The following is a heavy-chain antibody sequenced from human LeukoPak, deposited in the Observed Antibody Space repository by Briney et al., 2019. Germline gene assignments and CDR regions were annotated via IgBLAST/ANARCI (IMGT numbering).Heavy chain of an antibody. CDR1: GYTFTSYG. CDR2: ISAYNGNT. CDR3: ARENYYDSSGYPTNDY. Sequence: ASVKVSCKASGYTFTSYGISWVRQAPGQGLEWMGWISAYNGNTNYAQKLQGRVTMTTDTSTSTAYMELRSLRSDDTAVYYCARENYYDSSGYPTNDYWGQGTLVTVSS. D-gene: IGHD3-22*01. V-gene: IGHV1-18*01. J-gene: IGHJ4*02.